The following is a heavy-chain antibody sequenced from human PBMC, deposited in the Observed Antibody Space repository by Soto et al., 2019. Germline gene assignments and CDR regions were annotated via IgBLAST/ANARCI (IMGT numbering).Heavy chain of an antibody. Sequence: QVQLVQSGAEVKKPGSSVKVSCKASGGTFSSYAISWVRQAPGQGLEWMGGIIPIFGTVNYAQKFQGRVTIPADKPTSTAYMELSSLRSEDTAVYYCAKRVREYYYYGMDVCGQGTTVTVSS. CDR2: IIPIFGTV. D-gene: IGHD1-1*01. CDR3: AKRVREYYYYGMDV. CDR1: GGTFSSYA. J-gene: IGHJ6*02. V-gene: IGHV1-69*06.